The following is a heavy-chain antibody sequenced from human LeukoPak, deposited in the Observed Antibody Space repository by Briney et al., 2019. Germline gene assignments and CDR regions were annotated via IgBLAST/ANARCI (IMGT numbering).Heavy chain of an antibody. V-gene: IGHV3-66*01. Sequence: GGSLRLSCAASGFTFSDYYMSWIRQAPEKGLEWVSVIYSGGSTYYADSVKGRFTISRDNSKNTLYLQMNSLRAEDTAVYYCARDTIAVAGNYYYYYMDVWGKGTTVTISS. CDR2: IYSGGST. CDR1: GFTFSDYY. CDR3: ARDTIAVAGNYYYYYMDV. J-gene: IGHJ6*03. D-gene: IGHD6-19*01.